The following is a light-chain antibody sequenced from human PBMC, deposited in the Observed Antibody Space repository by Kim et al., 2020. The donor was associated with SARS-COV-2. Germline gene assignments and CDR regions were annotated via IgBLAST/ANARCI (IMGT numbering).Light chain of an antibody. V-gene: IGKV1-9*01. CDR3: QQLNSYPPYT. CDR1: QGISSY. Sequence: DIQLTQSPSFLSASVGDRVTITCRASQGISSYLAWYQQKPGKAPKLLIYAASTLQSGVPSRFSGSGSGTEFTLTISSLQPEDFATYYCQQLNSYPPYTFDQGTKLEI. J-gene: IGKJ2*01. CDR2: AAS.